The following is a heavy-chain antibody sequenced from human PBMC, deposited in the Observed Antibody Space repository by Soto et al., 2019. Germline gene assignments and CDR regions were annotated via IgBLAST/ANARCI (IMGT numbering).Heavy chain of an antibody. CDR3: ARDGVGYCISTSCSYGMDV. Sequence: EVQLVESGGGLVKPGGSLRLSCAASGFTFSSYSMNWVRQAPGKGLEWVSSISSSSSYIYYADSVKGRFTISRDNAKNSLYLQMNSLRAEDMDVYYCARDGVGYCISTSCSYGMDVWGQGTTVTVSS. CDR2: ISSSSSYI. D-gene: IGHD2-2*01. CDR1: GFTFSSYS. V-gene: IGHV3-21*01. J-gene: IGHJ6*02.